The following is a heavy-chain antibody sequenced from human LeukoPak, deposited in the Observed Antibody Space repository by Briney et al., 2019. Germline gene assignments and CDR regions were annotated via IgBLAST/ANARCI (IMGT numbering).Heavy chain of an antibody. Sequence: GGSPRLSCAASGFTFSSYGMHWVRQAPGKGLEWVAVIWYDGSNKYYADSVKGRFTISRDNSKNTLYLQMNSLRAEDTAVYYCARAPYCGGDCYSFAFDYWGQGTLVTVSS. J-gene: IGHJ4*02. CDR3: ARAPYCGGDCYSFAFDY. D-gene: IGHD2-21*02. CDR2: IWYDGSNK. V-gene: IGHV3-33*01. CDR1: GFTFSSYG.